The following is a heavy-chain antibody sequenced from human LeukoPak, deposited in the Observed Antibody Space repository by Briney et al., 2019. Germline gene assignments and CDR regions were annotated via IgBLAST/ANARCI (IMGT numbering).Heavy chain of an antibody. D-gene: IGHD2/OR15-2a*01. CDR2: IYSGGST. Sequence: PGGSLRLSCAASGLTVSSNYMSWVRQAPGKGLEWVSVIYSGGSTYYADSVKGRFTISRDNSKNTLYLQMNSLRAEDTAVYYCASAFNPGDFDYWGQGTLVTVSS. J-gene: IGHJ4*02. CDR3: ASAFNPGDFDY. V-gene: IGHV3-66*01. CDR1: GLTVSSNY.